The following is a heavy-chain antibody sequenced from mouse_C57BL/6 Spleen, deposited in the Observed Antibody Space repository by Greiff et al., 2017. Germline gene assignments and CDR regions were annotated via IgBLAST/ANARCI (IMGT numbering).Heavy chain of an antibody. D-gene: IGHD2-12*01. CDR2: INPNYGTT. V-gene: IGHV1-39*01. CDR3: AKGTYYSDPMDY. J-gene: IGHJ4*01. Sequence: VQLQQSGPELVKPGASVKISCMASGYSFTDYNLNWVKQSNGKSLEWIGVINPNYGTTSYNQKFKGKATLTVDQSSSTAYMQLNSLTSEDSAVYYCAKGTYYSDPMDYWGQGTSVTVSS. CDR1: GYSFTDYN.